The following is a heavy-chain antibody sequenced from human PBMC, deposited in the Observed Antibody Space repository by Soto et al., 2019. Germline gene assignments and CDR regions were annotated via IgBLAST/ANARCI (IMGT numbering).Heavy chain of an antibody. CDR2: IIPILRMA. D-gene: IGHD3-10*01. J-gene: IGHJ4*02. CDR1: GGTFTSYT. V-gene: IGHV1-69*02. Sequence: QVQLVQSGAEVKMPGSSVKVSCTASGGTFTSYTFSWVRQVPGQGLEWMGRIIPILRMADFAQKFQGRVTINADEFTSTVYMKLGSLRSVDTAVYYCATSYGSGSAHFDYWGQGTLVTVS. CDR3: ATSYGSGSAHFDY.